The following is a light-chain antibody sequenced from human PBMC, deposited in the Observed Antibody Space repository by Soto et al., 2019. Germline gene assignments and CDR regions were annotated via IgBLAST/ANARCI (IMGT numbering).Light chain of an antibody. V-gene: IGLV2-18*02. CDR3: TSYATGSAYV. Sequence: QSVLTQPPSVSGSPGQSVTLSCTGTSSDVGGYNRVCWYQQPPGKAPTLLIYDASDRPSGGSTRCSGSKSGNTASLTISGVHAEDEANYWCTSYATGSAYVFGTRTKVTVL. CDR1: SSDVGGYNR. CDR2: DAS. J-gene: IGLJ1*01.